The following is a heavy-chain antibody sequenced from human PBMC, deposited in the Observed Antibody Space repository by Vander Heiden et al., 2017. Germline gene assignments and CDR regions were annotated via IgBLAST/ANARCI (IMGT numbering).Heavy chain of an antibody. CDR2: IKSKTDGGTT. CDR3: TTSYYDFWSGIN. V-gene: IGHV3-15*01. CDR1: GFTFSKAG. J-gene: IGHJ4*02. D-gene: IGHD3-3*01. Sequence: EVQLVESGGGLGKPGGSLRRSCAASGFTFSKAGMGWVRQAPGKGLEWVGRIKSKTDGGTTDYAAPVKGRFTISRDDSKNTLYLQMNSLKTEDTAVYYCTTSYYDFWSGINWGQGTLVTVSS.